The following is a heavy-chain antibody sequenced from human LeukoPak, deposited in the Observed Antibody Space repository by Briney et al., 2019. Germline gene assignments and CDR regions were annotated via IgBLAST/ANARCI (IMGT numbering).Heavy chain of an antibody. V-gene: IGHV3-53*01. CDR3: AKDEVTSGGGLAS. CDR1: GFSVSDTH. J-gene: IGHJ4*02. Sequence: GGSLRLSCAASGFSVSDTHMSRVRQAPGKGLEWVSAMYTGGTTYYADSVTGRFTISRDKSKNTLYLQMNSLRVEDTAVYYCAKDEVTSGGGLASWGQGTLVTVSS. CDR2: MYTGGTT. D-gene: IGHD3-10*01.